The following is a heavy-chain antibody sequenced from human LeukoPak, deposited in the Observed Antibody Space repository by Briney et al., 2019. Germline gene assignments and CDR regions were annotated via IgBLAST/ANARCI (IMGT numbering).Heavy chain of an antibody. CDR1: GGSISSSDYY. Sequence: SETLSLTCSVSGGSISSSDYYWSWIRQPPGKGLEWIGYIYHSGSTYYNPSLKSRVTISVDTSKNQFSLKLSSVTAADTAVYYCARGGEGSSASYYYDSSGYVLWGQGTLVTVSS. V-gene: IGHV4-30-2*05. CDR2: IYHSGST. CDR3: ARGGEGSSASYYYDSSGYVL. D-gene: IGHD3-22*01. J-gene: IGHJ4*02.